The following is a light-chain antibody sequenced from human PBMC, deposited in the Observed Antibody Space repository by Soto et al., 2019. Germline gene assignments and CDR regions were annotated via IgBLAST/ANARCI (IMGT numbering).Light chain of an antibody. V-gene: IGKV1-39*01. Sequence: DIQMTQSPSSLSASVGDRVTITCRASQRISNYLNWYQHKRGKAPRLLIYAASSLQSGVPSRFSGSGYGTDFTLTSSSLQPEDFATYYDQQSYSTLDYTFGQGTKVEIK. CDR2: AAS. CDR1: QRISNY. CDR3: QQSYSTLDYT. J-gene: IGKJ2*01.